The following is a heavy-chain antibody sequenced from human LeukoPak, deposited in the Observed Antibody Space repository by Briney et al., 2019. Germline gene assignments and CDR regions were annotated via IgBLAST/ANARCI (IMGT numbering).Heavy chain of an antibody. J-gene: IGHJ6*02. D-gene: IGHD1-1*01. V-gene: IGHV1-2*02. CDR1: GYTLTGYY. CDR2: INPKSGGT. Sequence: ASVKVSCKASGYTLTGYYMHWVRQAPGQGLEWMGWINPKSGGTNYAQKFKGRVTMTRDTSISTAYMELSRLRSDDTAVYYCARDQNWNGPMGYYYGMDVWGQGTTVTVSS. CDR3: ARDQNWNGPMGYYYGMDV.